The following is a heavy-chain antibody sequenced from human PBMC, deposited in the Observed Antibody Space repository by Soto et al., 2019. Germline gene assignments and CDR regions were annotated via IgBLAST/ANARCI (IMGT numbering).Heavy chain of an antibody. CDR3: TRDSVAAWFDY. J-gene: IGHJ4*02. D-gene: IGHD6-13*01. V-gene: IGHV3-49*04. CDR1: GCTFGDYA. Sequence: SRRLSCPACGCTFGDYAMSWVRQAPGKWLEWVVFIRSKAYGGTTEYAASVKGRFTISRDDSKSIAYLQMNSLKNEDTAVYYCTRDSVAAWFDYWGQGSLVTVS. CDR2: IRSKAYGGTT.